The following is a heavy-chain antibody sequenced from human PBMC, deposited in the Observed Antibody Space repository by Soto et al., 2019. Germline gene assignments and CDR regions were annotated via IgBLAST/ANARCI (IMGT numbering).Heavy chain of an antibody. CDR1: GGSVSSGSYY. V-gene: IGHV4-61*01. CDR3: ARVTALVGAKYYFDY. J-gene: IGHJ4*02. D-gene: IGHD1-26*01. Sequence: SETLSLTCTVSGGSVSSGSYYWSWIRQPPGKGLEWIGYIYYSGSTNYNPSLKSRVTISVDTSKNQFSLKLSPVTAADTAVYYCARVTALVGAKYYFDYWGQGTLVTVSS. CDR2: IYYSGST.